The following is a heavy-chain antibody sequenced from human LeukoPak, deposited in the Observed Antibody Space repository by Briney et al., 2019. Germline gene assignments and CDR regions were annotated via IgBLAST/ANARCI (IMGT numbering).Heavy chain of an antibody. Sequence: PGGSLRLSCVVSGITFDYHALSWVRQTPGKGLEWIGEINHSGYTNDSPSLKSRVTLSIDTSRKQFSLNLRSVTVADTGIYYCTRMTTGHDYWGQGTLVTVSS. CDR1: GITFDYHA. CDR2: INHSGYT. CDR3: TRMTTGHDY. J-gene: IGHJ4*02. V-gene: IGHV4-34*01. D-gene: IGHD4-17*01.